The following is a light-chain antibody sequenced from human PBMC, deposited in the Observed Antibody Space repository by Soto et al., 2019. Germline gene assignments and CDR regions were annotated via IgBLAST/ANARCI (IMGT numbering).Light chain of an antibody. J-gene: IGKJ4*01. CDR2: DAS. CDR3: QQRSNWPLT. Sequence: EIVLTQSPATLSLSPGERATLSCRASQSVSSYLAWYQQKPGQAPRLLIYDASNRATSIPARFSGSGSGTDFTLNISSLEPEAFAVYYCQQRSNWPLTFGGGTKVEIK. CDR1: QSVSSY. V-gene: IGKV3-11*01.